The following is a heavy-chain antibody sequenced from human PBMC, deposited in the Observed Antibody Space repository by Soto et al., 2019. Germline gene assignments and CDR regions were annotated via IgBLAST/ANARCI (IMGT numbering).Heavy chain of an antibody. D-gene: IGHD1-26*01. J-gene: IGHJ4*02. CDR3: ARVVAHYNGSYRTIDY. CDR2: INSGGSTT. V-gene: IGHV3-74*01. CDR1: GFNFSRFW. Sequence: EVQLVESGGGLVQPGGSLRLSCTASGFNFSRFWTHWVRQVPGRGLVWVSHINSGGSTTSYADSVKGRFTVSRDNAKNTLYLQMNSLRAEDTAVYYCARVVAHYNGSYRTIDYWGQGTLVTVSS.